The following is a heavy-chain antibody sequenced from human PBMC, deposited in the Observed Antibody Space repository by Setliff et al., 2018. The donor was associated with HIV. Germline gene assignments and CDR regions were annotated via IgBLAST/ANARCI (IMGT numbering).Heavy chain of an antibody. J-gene: IGHJ4*02. CDR3: AKGAGFYGDYTFDH. CDR2: IYSTGST. CDR1: GPSINIHY. Sequence: SETLSLTCTVSGPSINIHYWSWIRQSPGKAFEWIGDIYSTGSTNYNPSLLSRVTISMVASRNQFSLKVTSVTAADTAVYYCAKGAGFYGDYTFDHWGQGRQVTVSS. V-gene: IGHV4-59*11. D-gene: IGHD4-17*01.